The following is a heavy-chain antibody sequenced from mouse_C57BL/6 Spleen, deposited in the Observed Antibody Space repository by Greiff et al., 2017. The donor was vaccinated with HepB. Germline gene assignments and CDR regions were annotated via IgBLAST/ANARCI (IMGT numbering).Heavy chain of an antibody. Sequence: QVQLKQSGAELARPGASVKLSCKASGYTFTSYGISWVKQRTGQGLEWIGEIYPRSGNTYYNEKFKGKATLTADKSSSTAYMELRSLTSEDSAVYFCARSVVTTEDYAMDYWGQGTSVTVSS. D-gene: IGHD2-2*01. CDR3: ARSVVTTEDYAMDY. CDR1: GYTFTSYG. V-gene: IGHV1-81*01. CDR2: IYPRSGNT. J-gene: IGHJ4*01.